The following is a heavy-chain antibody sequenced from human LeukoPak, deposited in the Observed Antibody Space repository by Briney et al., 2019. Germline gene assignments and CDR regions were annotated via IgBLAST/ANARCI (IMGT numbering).Heavy chain of an antibody. CDR2: VSASGNT. Sequence: SETLSLTCTVSGGSISSYYWSWIRQPAGKGLEWIGRVSASGNTNYNPSLKSRVTMSVDMSKNQFSLKLSSVTAADTAVYYRAKGAKGGTEGDYYYYYGLHVWGQGTTVTVTS. CDR3: AKGAKGGTEGDYYYYYGLHV. V-gene: IGHV4-4*07. D-gene: IGHD3/OR15-3a*01. CDR1: GGSISSYY. J-gene: IGHJ6*02.